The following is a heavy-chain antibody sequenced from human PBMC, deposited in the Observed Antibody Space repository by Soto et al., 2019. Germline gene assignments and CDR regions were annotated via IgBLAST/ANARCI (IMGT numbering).Heavy chain of an antibody. Sequence: QVQLVESGGGVVQPGRSLTLSCAASGFIFSSYGRHWVGQAPGKGLQWVAVIWYDGSNTYYADSVKGRFTISRDNSKNTLYLQMNSLRAEDTAVYYCARGLRAAAGRDYFQYWGQGTLVTASS. CDR1: GFIFSSYG. D-gene: IGHD6-13*01. CDR3: ARGLRAAAGRDYFQY. CDR2: IWYDGSNT. J-gene: IGHJ1*01. V-gene: IGHV3-33*01.